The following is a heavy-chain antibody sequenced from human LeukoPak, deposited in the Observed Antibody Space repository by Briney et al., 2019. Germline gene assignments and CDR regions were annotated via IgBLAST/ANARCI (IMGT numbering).Heavy chain of an antibody. CDR3: ARGKWLPGPKSGSYFGAYYFDY. D-gene: IGHD1-26*01. V-gene: IGHV1-69*05. CDR1: GGTFSSHA. Sequence: PAASVKVSCKASGGTFSSHAIAWVRQAPGQGPEWMGGIIPIFGTANYAQKFQGRVTITTDESTSTAYMELSSLRSEDTAVYYCARGKWLPGPKSGSYFGAYYFDYWGQGTLVTVSS. CDR2: IIPIFGTA. J-gene: IGHJ4*02.